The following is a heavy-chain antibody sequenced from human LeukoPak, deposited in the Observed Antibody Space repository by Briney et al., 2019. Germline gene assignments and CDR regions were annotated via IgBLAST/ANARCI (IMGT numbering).Heavy chain of an antibody. CDR1: GFTFSSYW. CDR2: IKPDGSLI. CDR3: ARDRVKVLNAFDI. V-gene: IGHV3-7*01. J-gene: IGHJ3*02. D-gene: IGHD2-21*01. Sequence: GGSLRLSCAASGFTFSSYWMTWVRQGPGKGLEWVANIKPDGSLIYYVDSVKGRFTISRGNSKNTLYLQMNSLRAEDTAVYYCARDRVKVLNAFDIWGQGTMVTVSS.